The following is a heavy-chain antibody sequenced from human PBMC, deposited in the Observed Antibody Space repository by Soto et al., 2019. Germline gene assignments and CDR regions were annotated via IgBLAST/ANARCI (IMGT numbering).Heavy chain of an antibody. J-gene: IGHJ4*02. Sequence: ASVKVSCKASGDTFNTYTFSWVRQAPGQGLEWMGGVLPLFGTANYARNFQGRITISADESTTTAYLELSSLRPEDTAVYYCAREDQRGGYNYGYGRRGRGALDYWGPG. V-gene: IGHV1-69*13. CDR1: GDTFNTYT. CDR2: VLPLFGTA. CDR3: AREDQRGGYNYGYGRRGRGALDY. D-gene: IGHD5-18*01.